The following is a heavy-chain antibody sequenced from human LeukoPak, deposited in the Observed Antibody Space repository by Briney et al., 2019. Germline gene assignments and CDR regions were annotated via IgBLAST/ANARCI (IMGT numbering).Heavy chain of an antibody. V-gene: IGHV4-31*03. CDR1: GGSVNNAAYY. J-gene: IGHJ4*02. D-gene: IGHD5-24*01. CDR3: ARGVRDGYKTFDY. CDR2: IDYRGRT. Sequence: SETLSLTCTVSGGSVNNAAYYWSWIRQHPGKGLEWIGHIDYRGRTNYNPSLKSRVTISVDTSENQFSLRLSSVTTADTAVYYCARGVRDGYKTFDYWGQGTLVTVSS.